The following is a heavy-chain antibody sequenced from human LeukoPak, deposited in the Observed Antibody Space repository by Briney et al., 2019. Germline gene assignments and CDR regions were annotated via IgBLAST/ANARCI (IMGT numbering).Heavy chain of an antibody. D-gene: IGHD2-21*02. Sequence: GGSLRLSCTASAFTLGDFYMSWIRQAPGKGLEWIAYISNVGLTTYYAESVKGRFTISRDNAKNSPYLQMNSLRPEDTAVYYCACDFRYLGHDFWGQGSLVTVSS. CDR3: ACDFRYLGHDF. V-gene: IGHV3-11*01. J-gene: IGHJ4*02. CDR2: ISNVGLTT. CDR1: AFTLGDFY.